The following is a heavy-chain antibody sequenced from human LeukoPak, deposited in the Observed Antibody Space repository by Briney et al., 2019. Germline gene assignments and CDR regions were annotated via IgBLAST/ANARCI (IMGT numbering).Heavy chain of an antibody. D-gene: IGHD2-15*01. CDR1: GFAFNDYY. Sequence: ASVTVSYKYSGFAFNDYYMHWLRQAPGQRLEWMGWINPNSGEANYAQKFQGRVTITRDTSISTAYMELRRLRTTDPDVYHCPRQVDITPDAFYICGQGTMVTVSS. J-gene: IGHJ3*02. CDR2: INPNSGEA. V-gene: IGHV1-2*02. CDR3: PRQVDITPDAFYI.